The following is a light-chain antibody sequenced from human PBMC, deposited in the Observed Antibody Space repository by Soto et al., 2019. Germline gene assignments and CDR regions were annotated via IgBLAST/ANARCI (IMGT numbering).Light chain of an antibody. J-gene: IGLJ1*01. CDR1: KNDIGVYDF. V-gene: IGLV2-8*01. CDR3: KSYAGSNAYV. CDR2: EVV. Sequence: QSVLTQPPSASGSPGQSVTISCTGTKNDIGVYDFVSWYQHPPGKAPRLIIYEVVQRPSGVPDRFSGSKSGNTASLTVSGLQAADEADYFCKSYAGSNAYVFGRGTKVPVL.